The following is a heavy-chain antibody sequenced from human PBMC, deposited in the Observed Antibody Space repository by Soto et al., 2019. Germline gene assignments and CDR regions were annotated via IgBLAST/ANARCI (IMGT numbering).Heavy chain of an antibody. D-gene: IGHD6-6*01. CDR1: GYTFTSYG. V-gene: IGHV1-18*01. J-gene: IGHJ4*02. CDR2: ISAYNGNT. Sequence: GASVKVSCKASGYTFTSYGISWVRQAPGQGLEWMGWISAYNGNTNYAQKLQGRVTMTTDTSTSTAYMELRSLRSDDTAVYYCARVIAARRLEERYYFDYWGQGTLVTVSS. CDR3: ARVIAARRLEERYYFDY.